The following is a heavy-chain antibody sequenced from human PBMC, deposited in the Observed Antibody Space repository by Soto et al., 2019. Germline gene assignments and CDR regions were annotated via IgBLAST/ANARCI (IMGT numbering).Heavy chain of an antibody. CDR3: ARLSDIPDQVGYCISTSCLGSFDY. Sequence: QLQLQESGPGLVKPSETLSLTCTVSGGSISSSSYYWGWIRQPPGKGLEWIGSIYYSGSTYYNPSLKSRVTISVDTSKNQFSLKLSSVTAADTAVYYCARLSDIPDQVGYCISTSCLGSFDYWGQGTLVTVSS. CDR1: GGSISSSSYY. D-gene: IGHD2-2*01. V-gene: IGHV4-39*01. J-gene: IGHJ4*02. CDR2: IYYSGST.